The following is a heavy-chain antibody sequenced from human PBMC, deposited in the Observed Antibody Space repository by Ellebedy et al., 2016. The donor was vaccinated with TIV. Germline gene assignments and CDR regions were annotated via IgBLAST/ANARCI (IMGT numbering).Heavy chain of an antibody. CDR2: ITSKANSYAT. Sequence: GESLKISCAASGFSFSGSNIFWVRQASGKGLEWVGHITSKANSYATAYAASVKGRFSISRDDSKTTAFLLMDSLKSEDTAVYYCAKEPPVVGNYFYGMDVWGQGTTVTVSS. CDR3: AKEPPVVGNYFYGMDV. V-gene: IGHV3-73*01. J-gene: IGHJ6*02. CDR1: GFSFSGSN. D-gene: IGHD2-21*01.